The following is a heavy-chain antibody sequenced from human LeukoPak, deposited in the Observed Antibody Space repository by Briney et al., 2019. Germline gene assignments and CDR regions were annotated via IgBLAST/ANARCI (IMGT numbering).Heavy chain of an antibody. Sequence: PGRSLRLSCAASGFTFSSYAMNWVRQAPGKGLEWVAVISYDGSNKYYADSVKGRFTISRDNSKNTLYLQMNSLRAEDTAVYYCARLSTVVNVDFWGQGTLVTVSS. CDR3: ARLSTVVNVDF. CDR1: GFTFSSYA. D-gene: IGHD4-23*01. J-gene: IGHJ4*02. CDR2: ISYDGSNK. V-gene: IGHV3-30*01.